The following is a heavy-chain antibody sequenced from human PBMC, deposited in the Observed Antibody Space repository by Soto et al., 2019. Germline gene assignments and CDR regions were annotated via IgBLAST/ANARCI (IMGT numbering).Heavy chain of an antibody. CDR2: ISYDGSNK. CDR1: GFTFSSYG. V-gene: IGHV3-30*18. Sequence: QVQLVESGGGVVQPGRSLRLSCAASGFTFSSYGMHWVRQAPGKGLEWVAVISYDGSNKYYADSVKGRFTISRDNSKNTLYLQMNSLRAEDTAVYYCAKDLKGSSKSHYMDVWGKGTTVTVSS. J-gene: IGHJ6*03. D-gene: IGHD6-6*01. CDR3: AKDLKGSSKSHYMDV.